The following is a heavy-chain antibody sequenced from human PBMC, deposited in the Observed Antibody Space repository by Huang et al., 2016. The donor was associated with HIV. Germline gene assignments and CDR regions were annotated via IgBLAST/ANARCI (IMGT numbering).Heavy chain of an antibody. CDR3: AKDRRAYYYGSGIEY. CDR2: ISYDGRNK. Sequence: QVQLVESGGGVVEPGRSLRVSLAASGFSFSDSGMHWVRQGPGKGLEWVGVISYDGRNKFYADSVKGRFTISRDNSKNTVYLQMNSLRAGDTAVYYCAKDRRAYYYGSGIEYWGQGARVTVSS. CDR1: GFSFSDSG. D-gene: IGHD3-10*01. J-gene: IGHJ4*02. V-gene: IGHV3-30*18.